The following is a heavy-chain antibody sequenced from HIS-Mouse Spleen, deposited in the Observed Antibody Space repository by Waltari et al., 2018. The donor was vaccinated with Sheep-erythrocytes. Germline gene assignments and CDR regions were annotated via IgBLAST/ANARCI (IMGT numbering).Heavy chain of an antibody. D-gene: IGHD2-2*01. Sequence: QVQLQQWGAGLLKPSETLSLTCAVYGGSFSGYYWSWIRQPPGKGLEWIGEITHSGSSTHTPSLKRRVTISVDTSKNQFSLKLSSVTAADTAVYYCARGFPYCSSTSCPLAAFDIWGQGTMVTVSS. J-gene: IGHJ3*02. V-gene: IGHV4-34*01. CDR3: ARGFPYCSSTSCPLAAFDI. CDR2: ITHSGSS. CDR1: GGSFSGYY.